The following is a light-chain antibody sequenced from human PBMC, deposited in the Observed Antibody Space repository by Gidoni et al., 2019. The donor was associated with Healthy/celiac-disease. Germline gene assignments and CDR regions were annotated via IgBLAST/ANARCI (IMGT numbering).Light chain of an antibody. Sequence: DIQMTHSPSSLSASVGDRGTITSRASQSISSYLNWYQQKPGKAPKLLIYAASSLQSGVPSRFSGSGSGTDFTLTISSLQPEDFATYYCQQSYSTPHTFGQGTKVEIK. CDR3: QQSYSTPHT. V-gene: IGKV1-39*01. J-gene: IGKJ1*01. CDR2: AAS. CDR1: QSISSY.